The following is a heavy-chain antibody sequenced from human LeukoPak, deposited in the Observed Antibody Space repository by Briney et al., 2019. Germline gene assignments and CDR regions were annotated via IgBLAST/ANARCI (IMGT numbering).Heavy chain of an antibody. CDR1: GFTFSSYS. V-gene: IGHV3-21*01. J-gene: IGHJ4*02. CDR3: AGSMVRGVVDY. D-gene: IGHD3-10*01. CDR2: ISSSSSYI. Sequence: GGSLRLSCAASGFTFSSYSMNWVRQAPGKGLEWVSSISSSSSYIYYADSVKGRFTISRDNAKNSLYLQMNSLRAEDTAVYYCAGSMVRGVVDYWGQGTLDTVSS.